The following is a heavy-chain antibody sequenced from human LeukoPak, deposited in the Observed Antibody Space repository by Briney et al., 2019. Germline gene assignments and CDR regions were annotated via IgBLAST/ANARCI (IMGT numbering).Heavy chain of an antibody. CDR3: ARQPLGPYYFDY. Sequence: PSETLSLTCTVSGASVSNYYWSWIRQPAGKGLEWIGRIYNGGSANYSPSLQSRISMSVDTSKNQFSLRLKSVTAADTAVYYCARQPLGPYYFDYWGQGTLVTVSS. J-gene: IGHJ4*02. CDR2: IYNGGSA. V-gene: IGHV4-4*07. D-gene: IGHD1-14*01. CDR1: GASVSNYY.